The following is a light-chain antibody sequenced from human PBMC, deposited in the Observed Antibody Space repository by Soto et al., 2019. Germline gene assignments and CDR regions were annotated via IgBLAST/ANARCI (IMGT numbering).Light chain of an antibody. Sequence: DIVMTQSPLSLPVTPGEPASISCRSSQSLLHSNGYNFLDWYLQKPGQSPQLLIYLGSNRASGGPGRFSGSGSGTDFTLKISRVEAEDVGVYYCMQALQTPPTFGHGTKVEIK. CDR1: QSLLHSNGYNF. V-gene: IGKV2-28*01. CDR3: MQALQTPPT. J-gene: IGKJ1*01. CDR2: LGS.